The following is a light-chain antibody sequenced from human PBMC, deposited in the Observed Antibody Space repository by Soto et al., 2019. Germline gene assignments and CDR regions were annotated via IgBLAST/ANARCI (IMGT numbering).Light chain of an antibody. CDR2: DAS. CDR1: QSVDSY. Sequence: DIVLTQSPGTLSLSPGERATLSCRASQSVDSYLAWYQQKPGQAPRLLIYDASNRATGIPARFSGSGSGTDFTLTISSLEPEDFALYYCQPHRHWWTFGKGTKV. CDR3: QPHRHWWT. V-gene: IGKV3-11*01. J-gene: IGKJ1*01.